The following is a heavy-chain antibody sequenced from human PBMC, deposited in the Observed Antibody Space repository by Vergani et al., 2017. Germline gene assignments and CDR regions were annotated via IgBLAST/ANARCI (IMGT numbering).Heavy chain of an antibody. V-gene: IGHV4-4*02. CDR2: IYHSGST. Sequence: QVQLQESGPGLVKPSGTLSLTCAVSGGSISSSNWWSWVRQPPGKGLEWIGEIYHSGSTNYNPSLKSRVTISVDKSKNQFSLKLSPVTAADTAVYYCARSRGYDFWSGYSTFDYWGQGTLVTVSS. CDR3: ARSRGYDFWSGYSTFDY. D-gene: IGHD3-3*01. J-gene: IGHJ4*02. CDR1: GGSISSSNW.